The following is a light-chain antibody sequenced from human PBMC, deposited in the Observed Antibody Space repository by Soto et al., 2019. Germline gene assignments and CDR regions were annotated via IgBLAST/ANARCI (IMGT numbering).Light chain of an antibody. V-gene: IGKV3-20*01. CDR1: QSISSSY. Sequence: EILLTQSPCTLSLSPGERATLSCRASQSISSSYLAWYQQKPGQAPSLLIYGASSRATGIPDRFSGSGSGTDFTLTISRLEPEDFAVYYCQQYGSSPVTFGQGTKVDIK. CDR3: QQYGSSPVT. J-gene: IGKJ1*01. CDR2: GAS.